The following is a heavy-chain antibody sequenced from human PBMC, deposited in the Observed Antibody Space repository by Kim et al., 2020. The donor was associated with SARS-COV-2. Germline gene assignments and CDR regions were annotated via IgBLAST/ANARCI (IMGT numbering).Heavy chain of an antibody. Sequence: GESLKISCKGSGYSFTSYWISWVRQMPGKGLEWMGRIDPSDSYTNYSPSFQGHVTISADKSISTAYLQWSSLKASDTAMYYCARACSGGICSGWFDPWGQGTLVTVSS. D-gene: IGHD2-15*01. CDR1: GYSFTSYW. J-gene: IGHJ5*02. V-gene: IGHV5-10-1*01. CDR2: IDPSDSYT. CDR3: ARACSGGICSGWFDP.